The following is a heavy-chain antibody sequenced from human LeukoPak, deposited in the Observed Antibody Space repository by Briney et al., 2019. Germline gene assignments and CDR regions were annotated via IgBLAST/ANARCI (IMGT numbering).Heavy chain of an antibody. CDR2: ISSSGSYI. J-gene: IGHJ4*02. Sequence: GGSLRLSCAASGFTFSSYSMNWVRQAPGKGLEWVSSISSSGSYIYYADSVKGRFTISRDNAKNSLYLQMNSLRAEDTAVYYCASSTSSTSEYDYWGQGTLVTVSS. D-gene: IGHD2-2*01. CDR3: ASSTSSTSEYDY. V-gene: IGHV3-21*01. CDR1: GFTFSSYS.